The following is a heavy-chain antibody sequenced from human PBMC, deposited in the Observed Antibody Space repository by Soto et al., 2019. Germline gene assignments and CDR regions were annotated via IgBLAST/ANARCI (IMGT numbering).Heavy chain of an antibody. V-gene: IGHV4-59*01. CDR1: GGSISSYY. D-gene: IGHD2-21*01. CDR2: IYYSGST. CDR3: ARWRAFVDY. J-gene: IGHJ4*02. Sequence: PSETLSLTCTVSGGSISSYYWSWIRQPPGKGLEWIGYIYYSGSTNYNPSLKSRVTIPVDTSKNQFSLKLSSVTAADTAVYYCARWRAFVDYWGQGTLVTVSS.